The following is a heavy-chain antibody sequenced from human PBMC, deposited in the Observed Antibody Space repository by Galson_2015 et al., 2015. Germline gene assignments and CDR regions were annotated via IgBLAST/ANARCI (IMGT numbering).Heavy chain of an antibody. CDR3: ARAGDRSGYSGHFDF. CDR1: GGSFSNYA. D-gene: IGHD3-22*01. Sequence: SAKVSCKASGGSFSNYAIIWVRQAPGQGLEWMGGIIPTFSTATYVQKFQGRVTITADESTSTVYMELSSLRSEDTAVYYCARAGDRSGYSGHFDFWGQGTVVTVSS. CDR2: IIPTFSTA. V-gene: IGHV1-69*13. J-gene: IGHJ4*02.